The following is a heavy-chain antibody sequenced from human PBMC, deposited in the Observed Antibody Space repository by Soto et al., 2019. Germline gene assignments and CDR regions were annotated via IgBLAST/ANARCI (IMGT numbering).Heavy chain of an antibody. CDR2: INHSGRV. V-gene: IGHV4-34*01. CDR1: GGSFSGHS. CDR3: STRAYDTNGYYRFDP. Sequence: SETLSLTCAVYGGSFSGHSWTWIRQSPGKGLEWIGDINHSGRVNYSPSLKSRVTISLDTSKNQFSLTLSAVTAADTAMYYCSTRAYDTNGYYRFDPWGQGTLVTSPQ. J-gene: IGHJ5*01. D-gene: IGHD3-22*01.